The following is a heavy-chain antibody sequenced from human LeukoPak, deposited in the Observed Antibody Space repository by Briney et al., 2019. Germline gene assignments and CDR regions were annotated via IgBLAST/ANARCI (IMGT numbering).Heavy chain of an antibody. J-gene: IGHJ4*02. CDR1: GFTFSSYA. CDR3: AKDSMIVVVYYFDY. CDR2: ISGSGGSA. D-gene: IGHD3-22*01. Sequence: GGSLRLSCAASGFTFSSYAMSWVRQAPGKGLEWVSAISGSGGSAYCADSARGRLTIHRDNTKNTLYLQMNTLRAEDTAVYYCAKDSMIVVVYYFDYWGQGTLVTVSS. V-gene: IGHV3-23*01.